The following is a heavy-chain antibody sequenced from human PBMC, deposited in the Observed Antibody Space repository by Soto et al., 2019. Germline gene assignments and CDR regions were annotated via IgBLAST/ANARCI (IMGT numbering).Heavy chain of an antibody. CDR1: RFTLSSFT. V-gene: IGHV3-30-3*02. J-gene: IGHJ4*02. CDR3: EKSWSGLRDYFHS. CDR2: TSYDGLNT. Sequence: XEFLGLSCAASRFTLSSFTMHWVRHAPGKGLEWVATTSYDGLNTFYGESVRGRFSISRDTSKNTLFLQMDSLKTEDTAVYFCEKSWSGLRDYFHSWSRGT. D-gene: IGHD3-10*01.